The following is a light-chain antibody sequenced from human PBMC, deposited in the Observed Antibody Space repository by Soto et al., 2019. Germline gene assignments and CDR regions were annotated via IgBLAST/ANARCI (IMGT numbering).Light chain of an antibody. CDR3: SSFAGSQGPVV. CDR2: EVT. V-gene: IGLV2-8*01. CDR1: SSDVGAYNY. J-gene: IGLJ2*01. Sequence: QSALTQPPSASGSPGQSVTISCTGTSSDVGAYNYVSWYQQHPGKAPKLMIYEVTKRPSGVPDRFSGSKSGNTASLAVSGLQAEDWADYYCSSFAGSQGPVVFGGGTKLTVL.